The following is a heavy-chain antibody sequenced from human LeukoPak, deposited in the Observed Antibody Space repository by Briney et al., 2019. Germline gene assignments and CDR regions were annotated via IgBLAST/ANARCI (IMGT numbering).Heavy chain of an antibody. CDR1: GGTFSSYA. V-gene: IGHV1-69*05. D-gene: IGHD5-18*01. Sequence: SVKVSCKASGGTFSSYAISWVRQAPGQGLEWMGGIIPIFGTANYAQKFQGRVTITTDESTSTAYMELSSLRSEDTAVYYCARDGSEYSYGYYWFDPWGQGTLVTVSS. CDR2: IIPIFGTA. J-gene: IGHJ5*02. CDR3: ARDGSEYSYGYYWFDP.